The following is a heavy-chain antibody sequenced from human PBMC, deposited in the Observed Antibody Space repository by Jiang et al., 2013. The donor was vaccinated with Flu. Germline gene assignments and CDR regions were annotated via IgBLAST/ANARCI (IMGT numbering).Heavy chain of an antibody. D-gene: IGHD3-10*01. J-gene: IGHJ6*02. CDR3: ARDQGMVRGVITQTDYYYYGMDV. Sequence: RLSCAASGFTFSSYSMNWVRQAPGKGLEWVSSISSSSSYIYYADSVKGRFTISRDNAKNSLYLQMNSLRAEDTAVYYCARDQGMVRGVITQTDYYYYGMDVWGQGATVTVSS. CDR1: GFTFSSYS. CDR2: ISSSSSYI. V-gene: IGHV3-21*01.